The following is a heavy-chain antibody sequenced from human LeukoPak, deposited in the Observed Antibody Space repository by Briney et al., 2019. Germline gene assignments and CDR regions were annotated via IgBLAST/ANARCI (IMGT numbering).Heavy chain of an antibody. CDR3: ARALGSAFDY. CDR1: GGSISSYY. J-gene: IGHJ4*02. V-gene: IGHV4-59*12. D-gene: IGHD1-26*01. Sequence: SETLSLTCTVSGGSISSYYWSWIRQPPGKGLEWIGYIYYSGSTNYNPSLKSRVTISVDTSKNQFSLKLSSVTAADTAVYYCARALGSAFDYWGQGTLVTVSS. CDR2: IYYSGST.